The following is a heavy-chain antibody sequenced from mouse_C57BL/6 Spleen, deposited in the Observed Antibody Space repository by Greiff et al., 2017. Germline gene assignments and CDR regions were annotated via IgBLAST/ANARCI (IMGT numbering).Heavy chain of an antibody. CDR1: GFTFSSYT. V-gene: IGHV5-9*01. J-gene: IGHJ3*01. CDR3: ARHNGNLFAY. D-gene: IGHD2-1*01. Sequence: EVHLVESGGGLVKPGGSLKLSCAASGFTFSSYTMSWVRQTPEKRLEWVATISGGGGNTYYPDSVKGRFTISRDNAKNTLYLQMSSLRSEDTALYYCARHNGNLFAYWGQGTLVTVSA. CDR2: ISGGGGNT.